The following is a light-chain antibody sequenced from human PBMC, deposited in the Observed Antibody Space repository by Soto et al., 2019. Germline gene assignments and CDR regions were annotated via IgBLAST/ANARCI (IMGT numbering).Light chain of an antibody. V-gene: IGKV1-5*03. CDR2: KAS. CDR1: QSISSR. J-gene: IGKJ1*01. CDR3: QQYNNCPWT. Sequence: RVTXTCRASQSISSRLAWYQQKPGKAPKLLIYKASTLESGVPSNFSDSGSGTEFTLTISSLQPEDFAAYYCQQYNNCPWTFGQGTAVDIK.